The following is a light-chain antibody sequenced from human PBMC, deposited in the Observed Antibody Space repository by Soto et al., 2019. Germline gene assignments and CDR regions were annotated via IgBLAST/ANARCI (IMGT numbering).Light chain of an antibody. CDR3: CSYAGSYTFAV. V-gene: IGLV2-11*01. Sequence: QSVLAQPRSVSGSPGQSVTISCTGTSSDVGGYNYFSWYQQHPGKAPKLMIYDVSKRPSGVPDRFSGSKSGNTASLTISGLQAEDEADYYCCSYAGSYTFAVFGTGTKVTVL. CDR1: SSDVGGYNY. CDR2: DVS. J-gene: IGLJ1*01.